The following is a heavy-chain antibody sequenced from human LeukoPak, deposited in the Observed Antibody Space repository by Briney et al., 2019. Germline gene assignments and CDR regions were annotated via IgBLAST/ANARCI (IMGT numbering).Heavy chain of an antibody. CDR2: ISVRGGRT. CDR3: AKHGGNSYYYFDY. D-gene: IGHD4-23*01. Sequence: GGSLRLSCAASGFTFSSYAMGWVRQAPGKGLEGVSTISVRGGRTYFADSVKGRFTISRDNSQNTLYLQMNSRRVEDSAVYYCAKHGGNSYYYFDYWGQGTLVTVSS. CDR1: GFTFSSYA. J-gene: IGHJ4*02. V-gene: IGHV3-23*01.